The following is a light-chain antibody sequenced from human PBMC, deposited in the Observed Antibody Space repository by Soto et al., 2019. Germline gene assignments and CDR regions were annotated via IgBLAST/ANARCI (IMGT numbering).Light chain of an antibody. J-gene: IGKJ5*01. Sequence: EIQMTQSPSSLSASVGDRVTITCQASQNINNYLNWYQQKPGRAPKLLIYDASHLEAGVPSRFRGSGSGTDFTFTISRLKPEDIATYYCQQYENLPTLGQGTRLEIK. CDR1: QNINNY. V-gene: IGKV1-33*01. CDR3: QQYENLPT. CDR2: DAS.